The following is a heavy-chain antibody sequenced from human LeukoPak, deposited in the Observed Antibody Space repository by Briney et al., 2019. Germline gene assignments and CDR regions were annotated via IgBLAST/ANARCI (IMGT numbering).Heavy chain of an antibody. D-gene: IGHD3-22*01. V-gene: IGHV3-23*01. Sequence: GGSLRLSCAASGFTFSSYAMSWVRQAPGKGLEWVSAISGSGGSTYYADSVKGRFTISRDNSKNTLYLQMNSLRAEDTAVYYCAKDSDPRYYYDSGGYPNWFDPWGQGTLVTVSS. CDR1: GFTFSSYA. CDR3: AKDSDPRYYYDSGGYPNWFDP. CDR2: ISGSGGST. J-gene: IGHJ5*02.